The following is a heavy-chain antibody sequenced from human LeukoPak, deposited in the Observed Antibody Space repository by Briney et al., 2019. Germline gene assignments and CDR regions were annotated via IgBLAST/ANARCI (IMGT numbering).Heavy chain of an antibody. CDR3: AKDRSIGTYYTFDH. Sequence: HPGGSLRLSCAASGFTFTNYAMTWVRQAPGKGLEWVSSISASGVMTYYADSVKGRFTVSRDTSKNSLYLQMSSLTAADTAVYYCAKDRSIGTYYTFDHWGQGTLVTVSS. CDR1: GFTFTNYA. J-gene: IGHJ4*02. D-gene: IGHD1-26*01. V-gene: IGHV3-23*01. CDR2: ISASGVMT.